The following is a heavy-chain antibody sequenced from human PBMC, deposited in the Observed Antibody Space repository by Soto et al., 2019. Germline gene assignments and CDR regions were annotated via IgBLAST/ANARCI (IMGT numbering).Heavy chain of an antibody. Sequence: ASVKVSCKASGYTFTGYYMHWVRQAPGQGLEWMGWINPNSGGTNYAQKFQGWVTMTRDTSISTAYMELSRLRSDDTAVYYCARVRGWLKSGDNGFDILGQWTLVTV. CDR1: GYTFTGYY. CDR3: ARVRGWLKSGDNGFDI. CDR2: INPNSGGT. J-gene: IGHJ3*02. D-gene: IGHD5-12*01. V-gene: IGHV1-2*04.